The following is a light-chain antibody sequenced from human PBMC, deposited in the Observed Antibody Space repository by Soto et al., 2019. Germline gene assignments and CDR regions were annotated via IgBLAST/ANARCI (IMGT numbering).Light chain of an antibody. V-gene: IGKV1-5*03. CDR1: QTISSW. Sequence: DVRMTQSPSTLSESVGDRVTITCRASQTISSWLAWYQQKPGKAPKLLIYKASTLKGGVPPRFSGSGSGTEFTLTISSLQPDDFATYYCQHYNSYSEAFGQGTKVDIK. CDR3: QHYNSYSEA. CDR2: KAS. J-gene: IGKJ1*01.